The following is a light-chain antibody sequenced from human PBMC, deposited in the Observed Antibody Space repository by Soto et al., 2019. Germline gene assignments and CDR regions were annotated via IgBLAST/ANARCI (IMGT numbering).Light chain of an antibody. CDR2: EVS. J-gene: IGLJ1*01. CDR3: NSYTSSSTLV. Sequence: QSALTQPASVSGSPGQSITISCTGTSSDVGGYNYVSWYQQHPGKAPKLMIYEVSNRPSGVSNRFSGSRSGNTASLTISGLHAEDEAEYYCNSYTSSSTLVFGTGTKLTVL. CDR1: SSDVGGYNY. V-gene: IGLV2-14*01.